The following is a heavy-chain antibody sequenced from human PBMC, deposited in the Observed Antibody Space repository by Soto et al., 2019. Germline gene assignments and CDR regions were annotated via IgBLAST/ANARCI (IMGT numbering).Heavy chain of an antibody. V-gene: IGHV4-59*01. CDR3: ASGDYYYYYYMDV. D-gene: IGHD4-17*01. Sequence: SETLSLTCTVSGGSISSYYWSWIRQPPGKGLEWIGYIYYSGSTNYNPSLKSRVTISVDTSKNQFSLKLSSVTAADTAVYYCASGDYYYYYYMDVWGKGTTVTSP. CDR1: GGSISSYY. J-gene: IGHJ6*03. CDR2: IYYSGST.